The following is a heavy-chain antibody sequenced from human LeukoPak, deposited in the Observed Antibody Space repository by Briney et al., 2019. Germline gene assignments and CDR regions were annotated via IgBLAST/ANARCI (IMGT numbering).Heavy chain of an antibody. J-gene: IGHJ3*02. CDR3: ARAHVLRPWGHAFDI. Sequence: GASVKVSCKASGYTFANYYIHWVRQAPGQGLEWMGLINPSGGSTSYAQKSQGRVTTTRDTSPSTVYMQLSSLRSEDTAVYYCARAHVLRPWGHAFDIWGQGTMVTVSS. CDR1: GYTFANYY. V-gene: IGHV1-46*01. D-gene: IGHD3-3*01. CDR2: INPSGGST.